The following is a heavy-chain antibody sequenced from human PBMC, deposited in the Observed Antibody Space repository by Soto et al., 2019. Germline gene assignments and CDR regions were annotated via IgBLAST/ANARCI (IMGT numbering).Heavy chain of an antibody. Sequence: ASVKVSCKASGYTFTSCAMHWVRQAPGQRLEWMGWINAGNGNTKYSQKFQGWVTMTRDTSISTAYMELSRLRSDDTAVYYCARDARGDEAPMDYWGQGTLVTVSS. CDR3: ARDARGDEAPMDY. CDR1: GYTFTSCA. D-gene: IGHD3-10*01. V-gene: IGHV1-3*01. J-gene: IGHJ4*02. CDR2: INAGNGNT.